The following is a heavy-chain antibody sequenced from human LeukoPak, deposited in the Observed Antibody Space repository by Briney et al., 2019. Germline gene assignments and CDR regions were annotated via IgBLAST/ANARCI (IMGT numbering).Heavy chain of an antibody. D-gene: IGHD2-2*01. V-gene: IGHV3-7*05. CDR3: ARVPYCSSTSCYAIFDY. Sequence: AGSLRLSCAASGFTFGSYWMSWVRQAPGKGLEWVANIKQDGSEKYYVDSVKGRCTISRDDAKNSLYLQMNSLRAEDTAVYYCARVPYCSSTSCYAIFDYWGQGALVTVSS. J-gene: IGHJ4*02. CDR1: GFTFGSYW. CDR2: IKQDGSEK.